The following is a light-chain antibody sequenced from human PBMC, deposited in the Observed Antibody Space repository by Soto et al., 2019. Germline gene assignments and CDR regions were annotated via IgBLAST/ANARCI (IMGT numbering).Light chain of an antibody. V-gene: IGKV3-20*01. CDR2: GAS. Sequence: EIVLTQSPGTLSLSPAQRSTLXCRTSQSVSSSYLAWYQQKPGQAPRLLIYGASSRATGIPDRFSGSVSGTGFTLTISRLEPEDFAVYYCQQYGSSPPWTFGQGTKVDIK. CDR1: QSVSSSY. CDR3: QQYGSSPPWT. J-gene: IGKJ1*01.